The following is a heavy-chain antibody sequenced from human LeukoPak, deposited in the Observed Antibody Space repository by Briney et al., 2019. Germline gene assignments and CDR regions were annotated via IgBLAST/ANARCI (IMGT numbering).Heavy chain of an antibody. V-gene: IGHV4-34*01. Sequence: PSETLSLTCAVYGGSFSGYYWSWIRQPPGKGLEWIGEINHSGSTNYNPSLKSRVTISVDTSKNQFSLKLSSVTAADTAVYYCARGKHYSSGRGWFDPWGQGTLVTVSS. D-gene: IGHD6-19*01. CDR1: GGSFSGYY. CDR2: INHSGST. J-gene: IGHJ5*02. CDR3: ARGKHYSSGRGWFDP.